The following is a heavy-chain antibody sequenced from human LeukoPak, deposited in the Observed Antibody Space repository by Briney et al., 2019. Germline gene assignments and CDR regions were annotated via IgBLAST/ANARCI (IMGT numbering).Heavy chain of an antibody. CDR2: ISSTSNTI. Sequence: PGGSLRLSCAASGFTFSTYSLNWVRKAPGKGLEWVSYISSTSNTIYYADSVKGRFTISRDNAKNSLYLQMNSLRAEDTAVYYCARGLDFWSGSYDYWRRGTLVTVSS. J-gene: IGHJ4*02. CDR3: ARGLDFWSGSYDY. V-gene: IGHV3-48*01. CDR1: GFTFSTYS. D-gene: IGHD3-3*01.